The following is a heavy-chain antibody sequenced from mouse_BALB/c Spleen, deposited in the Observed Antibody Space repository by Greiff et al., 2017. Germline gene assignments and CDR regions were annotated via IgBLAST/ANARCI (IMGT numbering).Heavy chain of an antibody. CDR1: GYTFTDYE. Sequence: VHLVESGAELVRPGASVTLSCKASGYTFTDYEMHWVKQTPVHGLEWIGAIDPETGGTAYNQKFKGKATLTADKSSSTAYMELRSLTSEDSAVYYCTYDYDYAMDYWGQGTSVTVSS. V-gene: IGHV1-15*01. D-gene: IGHD2-4*01. J-gene: IGHJ4*01. CDR2: IDPETGGT. CDR3: TYDYDYAMDY.